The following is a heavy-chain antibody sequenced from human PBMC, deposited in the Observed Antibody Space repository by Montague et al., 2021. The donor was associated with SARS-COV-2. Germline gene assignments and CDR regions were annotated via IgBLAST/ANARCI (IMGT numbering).Heavy chain of an antibody. Sequence: SETLSLTCAVSGGSINTNNWWTWVRQPPLEGLEWIGQIFHSGITXXNPXXXSRVTISVDKSKNQSSLRLSSVTAADTVVYYCARGRLVGDSSSWYYFDYWGQGTLVAVSS. D-gene: IGHD6-13*01. V-gene: IGHV4-4*02. J-gene: IGHJ4*02. CDR1: GGSINTNNW. CDR2: IFHSGIT. CDR3: ARGRLVGDSSSWYYFDY.